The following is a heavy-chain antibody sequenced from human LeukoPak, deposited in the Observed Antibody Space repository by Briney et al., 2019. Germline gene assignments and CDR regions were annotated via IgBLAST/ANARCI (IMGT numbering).Heavy chain of an antibody. Sequence: ASVKVSCKASGYTLTSYYIHWVRQAPGQGLEWMGRINPSGGSTSYAQKFQGRVTMTRDTSTSTVYMELSSLRSEDTAVYYCVSSGYYYFDYWGQGTLVTVSS. J-gene: IGHJ4*02. CDR1: GYTLTSYY. V-gene: IGHV1-46*03. D-gene: IGHD3-22*01. CDR3: VSSGYYYFDY. CDR2: INPSGGST.